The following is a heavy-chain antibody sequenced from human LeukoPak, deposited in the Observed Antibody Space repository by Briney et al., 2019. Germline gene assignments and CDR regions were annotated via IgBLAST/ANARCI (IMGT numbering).Heavy chain of an antibody. V-gene: IGHV3-21*01. D-gene: IGHD2-15*01. CDR1: GFTFSSYS. J-gene: IGHJ4*02. CDR3: ARDPPYCSGGSCYIDY. Sequence: GGSLRLSCAASGFTFSSYSMNWVRLAPGKGLEWVSSISSSSSYIYYADSVKGRFTISRDNAKNSLYLQMNSLTAEDTAVYYCARDPPYCSGGSCYIDYWGQGTLVTVSS. CDR2: ISSSSSYI.